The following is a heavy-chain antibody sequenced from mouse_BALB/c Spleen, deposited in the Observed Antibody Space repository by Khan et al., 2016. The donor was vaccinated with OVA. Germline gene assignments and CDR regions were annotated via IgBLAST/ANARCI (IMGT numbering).Heavy chain of an antibody. CDR1: GYSITSDYA. CDR2: ISYSGST. CDR3: ASCMLLLRYRDYFDY. Sequence: EVQLVESGPGLVKPSQSLSLTCTVTGYSITSDYAWNWIRQFPGNKLEWMAYISYSGSTTYNPSLRSRISITRDTSKNQFFLQLTSLPSEEVATYDSASCMLLLRYRDYFDYWGQGTTLTVSS. D-gene: IGHD1-1*01. J-gene: IGHJ2*01. V-gene: IGHV3-2*02.